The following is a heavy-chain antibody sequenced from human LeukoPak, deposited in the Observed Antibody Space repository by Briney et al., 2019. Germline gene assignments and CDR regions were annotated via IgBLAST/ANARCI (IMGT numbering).Heavy chain of an antibody. CDR3: ARGESGWYY. Sequence: GGSLRLSRAASGFTSSSYWMTWVRQAPGKGLEWVANIKQDGSEKYYVASVKGRFTISRDNAKNSLYLQMNSLRAEDTAVYYCARGESGWYYWGQGTLVTVSS. V-gene: IGHV3-7*01. CDR1: GFTSSSYW. J-gene: IGHJ4*02. CDR2: IKQDGSEK. D-gene: IGHD6-19*01.